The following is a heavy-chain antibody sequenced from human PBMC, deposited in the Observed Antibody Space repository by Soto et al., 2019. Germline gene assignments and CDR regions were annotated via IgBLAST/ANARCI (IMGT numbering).Heavy chain of an antibody. CDR3: ARTASETYPARYFDY. Sequence: GESLKISCKASGYTFTNYWISWVRQMPGKGLEWMGIIFLGDSDTRYSPSFRGQVTISADKSISTAYLQWSSLKASDTAIYYCARTASETYPARYFDYWGQGTLVTVSS. V-gene: IGHV5-51*01. CDR2: IFLGDSDT. J-gene: IGHJ4*02. CDR1: GYTFTNYW. D-gene: IGHD3-10*01.